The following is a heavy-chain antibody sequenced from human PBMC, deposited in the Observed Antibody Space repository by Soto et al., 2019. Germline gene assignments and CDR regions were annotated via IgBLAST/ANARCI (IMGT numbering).Heavy chain of an antibody. J-gene: IGHJ3*01. CDR2: IYSSGSA. Sequence: QVQLQESGPRLVKPSQTLSLTCAVSGGSMSSGGYYWTWIRQLPGNGLEWIGYIYSSGSAYYNPSLKSRLTISVDTSVNQFSLRLHSVTAADTAVYYCARVVPSIFGVGAIDLWGQGTLVTVSS. CDR1: GGSMSSGGYY. D-gene: IGHD3-3*01. CDR3: ARVVPSIFGVGAIDL. V-gene: IGHV4-31*11.